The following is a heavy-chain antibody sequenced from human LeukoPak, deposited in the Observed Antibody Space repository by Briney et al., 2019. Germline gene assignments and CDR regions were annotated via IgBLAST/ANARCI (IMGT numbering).Heavy chain of an antibody. D-gene: IGHD6-13*01. CDR2: INPNSGGT. V-gene: IGHV1-2*02. Sequence: GASVKVSCKASGYTFTGYYMHWVRQAPGQGLEWMGWINPNSGGTNYAQKFQGRVTMTRDTSISTAYMELSRQRSDDTAVYYCARESGIAAAGTGGSEYFQHWGQGTLVTVSS. J-gene: IGHJ1*01. CDR1: GYTFTGYY. CDR3: ARESGIAAAGTGGSEYFQH.